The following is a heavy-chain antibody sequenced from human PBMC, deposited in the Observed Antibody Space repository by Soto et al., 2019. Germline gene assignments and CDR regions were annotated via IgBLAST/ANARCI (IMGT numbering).Heavy chain of an antibody. D-gene: IGHD2-2*01. CDR1: GFTFSSYT. J-gene: IGHJ4*02. CDR2: ISSSSRNI. CDR3: ARDPSRALDY. Sequence: VQLVDSGGGLVQPGGSLRLSCAASGFTFSSYTMHWVRQAPGKGLEWISYISSSSRNIYYADSVKGRFTISRDNAQNSLYLQMTSLRDEDTAVYYCARDPSRALDYWGQGTLVTVSS. V-gene: IGHV3-48*02.